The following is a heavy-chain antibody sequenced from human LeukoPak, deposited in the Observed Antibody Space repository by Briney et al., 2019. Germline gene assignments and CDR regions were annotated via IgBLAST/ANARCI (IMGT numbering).Heavy chain of an antibody. D-gene: IGHD2-2*01. Sequence: SETLSLTCAVSGCSISSGYYCGWIRQPPGKGLEWIGSIYHSGSTYYNPSLKSRVTISVDTSKNQFSLKLSSVTAADTAVYYCARVTDIVVVPDHNWFDPWGQGTLVTVSS. CDR3: ARVTDIVVVPDHNWFDP. J-gene: IGHJ5*02. CDR1: GCSISSGYY. CDR2: IYHSGST. V-gene: IGHV4-38-2*01.